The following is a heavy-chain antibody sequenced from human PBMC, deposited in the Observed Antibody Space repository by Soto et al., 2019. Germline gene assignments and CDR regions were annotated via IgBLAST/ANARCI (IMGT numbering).Heavy chain of an antibody. CDR1: GGSISSGGYS. V-gene: IGHV4-30-2*05. CDR2: IYHSGST. CDR3: ARGPPLGY. J-gene: IGHJ4*02. Sequence: SETLSLTCAVSGGSISSGGYSWSWIRQPPGKGLEWIGYIYHSGSTYYNPSLKSRVTISVDTSKNQFSVKLSSVTAADTAVYYCARGPPLGYWGQGTLVTVSS.